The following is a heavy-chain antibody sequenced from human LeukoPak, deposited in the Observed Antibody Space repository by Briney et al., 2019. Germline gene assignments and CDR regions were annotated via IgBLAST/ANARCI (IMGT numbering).Heavy chain of an antibody. CDR1: GFTFSSYG. D-gene: IGHD6-6*01. V-gene: IGHV3-30*03. J-gene: IGHJ6*02. CDR3: ARDRLTGMDV. Sequence: GGSLRLSCAASGFTFSSYGMHWVRQAPGKGLEWVAVISYDGSNKYYADSVKGRFTISRDNSKNTLYLQMNSLRSDDTAVYYCARDRLTGMDVWGQGTTVTVSS. CDR2: ISYDGSNK.